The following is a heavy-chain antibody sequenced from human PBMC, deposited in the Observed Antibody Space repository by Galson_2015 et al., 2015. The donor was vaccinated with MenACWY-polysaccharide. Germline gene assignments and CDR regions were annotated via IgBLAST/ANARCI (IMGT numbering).Heavy chain of an antibody. J-gene: IGHJ4*02. Sequence: SLRLSCAASGFTFSSYWMHWVRQVPGQGLVWVSRINSDGSSTSYADSVKGRFTISRDNAKNTLYLQMNSLRAEDAAVYYCARQSTYYGSGWGQGTLVTVSP. CDR1: GFTFSSYW. CDR2: INSDGSST. V-gene: IGHV3-74*01. CDR3: ARQSTYYGSG. D-gene: IGHD3-10*01.